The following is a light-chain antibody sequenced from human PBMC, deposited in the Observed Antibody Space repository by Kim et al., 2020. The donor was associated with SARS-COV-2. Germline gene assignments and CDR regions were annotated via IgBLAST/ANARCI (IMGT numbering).Light chain of an antibody. CDR3: QQRSNWPLT. CDR1: QSVSSS. J-gene: IGKJ4*01. CDR2: DES. Sequence: APGERAARSGRDRQSVSSSLAWYQQKPGQAPRRLIYDESNRATGIPARFSGSGSGTDFTLTISSLEPEDFAVYYCQQRSNWPLTFGGGTKVDIK. V-gene: IGKV3-11*01.